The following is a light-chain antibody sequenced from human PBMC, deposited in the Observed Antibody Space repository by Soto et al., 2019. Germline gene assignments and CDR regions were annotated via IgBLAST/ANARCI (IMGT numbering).Light chain of an antibody. Sequence: QSVLTQPPSASETPGQRVTISCSGSSSNIGSNYIYWYQQVPGTAPKLLIYRNKQRPSGVPDRFSGSKSGTSASLAISGLRSEDEADYYCAVWDDRLSVWVFGGGTKVTVL. J-gene: IGLJ3*02. CDR3: AVWDDRLSVWV. CDR2: RNK. V-gene: IGLV1-47*01. CDR1: SSNIGSNY.